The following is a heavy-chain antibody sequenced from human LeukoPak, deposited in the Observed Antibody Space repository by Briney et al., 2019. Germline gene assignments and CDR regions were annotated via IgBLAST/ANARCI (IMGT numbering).Heavy chain of an antibody. D-gene: IGHD5-18*01. V-gene: IGHV4-31*03. CDR2: IYFSGTT. CDR3: AFGVRGYSTWGDWFDP. J-gene: IGHJ5*02. CDR1: GGSITSGGHY. Sequence: SQTLSLTCTVSGGSITSGGHYWSWIRQHPGKGLEWIGYIYFSGTTYYNPSLKSRLTISLDTSKNQFSLRLSSVTAADTAMYYCAFGVRGYSTWGDWFDPWGQGTLVPVSS.